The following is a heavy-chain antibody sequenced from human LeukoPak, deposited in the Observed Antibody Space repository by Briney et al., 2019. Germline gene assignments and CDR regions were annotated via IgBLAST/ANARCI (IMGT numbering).Heavy chain of an antibody. D-gene: IGHD1-26*01. Sequence: SETLSLTCTVSGGSISSYYWSWIRQPPGKGLEWIGYVYYSGSTNYNPSLKSRVTISVDTSKNQFSPKLSSVTAADTAVYYCARGIRGATLNYDYWGQGTLVTVSS. V-gene: IGHV4-59*01. CDR2: VYYSGST. CDR1: GGSISSYY. CDR3: ARGIRGATLNYDY. J-gene: IGHJ4*02.